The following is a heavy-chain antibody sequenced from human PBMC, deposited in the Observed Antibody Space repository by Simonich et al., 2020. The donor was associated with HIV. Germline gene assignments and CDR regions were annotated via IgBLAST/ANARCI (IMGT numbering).Heavy chain of an antibody. V-gene: IGHV4-39*01. CDR2: IYYSGTN. CDR1: GGSISSSNYY. Sequence: QVLLQESGPGLVKPSETLSLTCSVSGGSISSSNYYWGWIRQPPGKGLEWIGSIYYSGTNYYNPPLKRRVSITVDTSKNQFSLKLTSVTAADTAVCYCARRGSVSSGGPRYFDSWGHGTLVTVSS. CDR3: ARRGSVSSGGPRYFDS. D-gene: IGHD3-10*01. J-gene: IGHJ4*01.